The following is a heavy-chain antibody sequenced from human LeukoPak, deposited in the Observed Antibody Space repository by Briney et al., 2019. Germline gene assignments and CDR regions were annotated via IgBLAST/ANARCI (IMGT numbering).Heavy chain of an antibody. V-gene: IGHV3-74*01. CDR2: INSDGSST. CDR3: TRLHSGSYCVYYYYYMDV. J-gene: IGHJ6*03. Sequence: PGGSLRLSCAASGFTFSSYWMHWVRQAPGKGLVWVSRINSDGSSTSYADSVKGRFTISRDNAKNTLYLQMNSLRAEDTAVYYCTRLHSGSYCVYYYYYMDVWGKGTTVTVSS. D-gene: IGHD1-26*01. CDR1: GFTFSSYW.